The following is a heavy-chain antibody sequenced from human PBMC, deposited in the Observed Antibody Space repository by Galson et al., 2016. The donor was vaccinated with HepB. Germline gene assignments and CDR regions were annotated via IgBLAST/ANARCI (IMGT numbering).Heavy chain of an antibody. J-gene: IGHJ6*02. Sequence: LRLSCAASGFTFSSHAMSWVRQAPGKGLEWVSGISGTTYYADSVRGRFTTSRDDSKNTVYLQMNSLRAEDTAVYYCAKWRRDCDNNRCNDYYVMDDWGEGTTVTVSS. CDR3: AKWRRDCDNNRCNDYYVMDD. CDR1: GFTFSSHA. CDR2: ISGTT. V-gene: IGHV3-23*01. D-gene: IGHD2/OR15-2a*01.